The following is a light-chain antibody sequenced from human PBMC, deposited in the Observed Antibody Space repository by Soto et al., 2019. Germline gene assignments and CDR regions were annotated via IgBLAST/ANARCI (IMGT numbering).Light chain of an antibody. CDR1: QGISNW. CDR2: DAS. J-gene: IGKJ4*01. V-gene: IGKV1-5*01. CDR3: QQYDTYPLT. Sequence: DIQMTQSPSTLSASVGDRVTITCRVSQGISNWLAWYQQRPGKAPKLLIYDASNLESGVPSRFSGSGSGTEFTLTVSSLQPDDFATYYCQQYDTYPLTFGGGTKVEI.